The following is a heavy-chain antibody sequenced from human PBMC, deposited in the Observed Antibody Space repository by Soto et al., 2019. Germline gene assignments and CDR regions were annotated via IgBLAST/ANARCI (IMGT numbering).Heavy chain of an antibody. V-gene: IGHV1-18*01. Sequence: QVPLVQSGAEVKKPGASVTVSCKTSGYTPTNYDIGWVRQAPGQVLEWMGWISAYNGNTNSAQKLQGRLTMTTDTSTRTAYMELRSLRSDDTAVYYCARALYRSGTYYAFDNGGQGTLVTVSS. CDR3: ARALYRSGTYYAFDN. CDR2: ISAYNGNT. CDR1: GYTPTNYD. D-gene: IGHD1-26*01. J-gene: IGHJ4*02.